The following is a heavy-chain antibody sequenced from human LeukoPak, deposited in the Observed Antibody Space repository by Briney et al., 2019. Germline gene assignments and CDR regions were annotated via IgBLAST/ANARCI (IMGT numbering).Heavy chain of an antibody. CDR2: IHHSGST. V-gene: IGHV4-30-2*01. J-gene: IGHJ6*02. CDR1: GGSISSGGYS. Sequence: SETLSLTCAVSGGSISSGGYSWSWIRQPPGKGLEWIGYIHHSGSTYYNPSLKSRVTISVDRSKNQFSLKLSSVTAADTAVYYCASGRLDYGSGSNDYYYYYGMDVWGQGTTVTVSS. D-gene: IGHD3-10*01. CDR3: ASGRLDYGSGSNDYYYYYGMDV.